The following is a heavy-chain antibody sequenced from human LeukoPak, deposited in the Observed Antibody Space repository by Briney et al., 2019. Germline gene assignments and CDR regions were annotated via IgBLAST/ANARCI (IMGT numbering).Heavy chain of an antibody. CDR3: ARAATVTVFDY. CDR2: IIGTGGST. J-gene: IGHJ4*02. Sequence: GGSLRLSCAASGFTFSNYAMNWVRQAPGKGLEWVSLIIGTGGSTYYADSVKGRFTISRDNAKNTLYLQMNNLRAEDTTVYYCARAATVTVFDYWGQGTLVTVSS. D-gene: IGHD4-17*01. CDR1: GFTFSNYA. V-gene: IGHV3-23*01.